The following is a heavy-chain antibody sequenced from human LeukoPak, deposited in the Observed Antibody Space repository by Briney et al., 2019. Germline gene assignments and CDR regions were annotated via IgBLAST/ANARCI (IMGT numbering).Heavy chain of an antibody. J-gene: IGHJ3*02. D-gene: IGHD3-22*01. CDR3: ARSLSGYYFGAFDI. Sequence: PSETLSPTCTVSGYSISNGYYWGWIRQPPGKGLEWIGSIYHSGSTYYNPSLKSRVTISVDTSKNHFSLKLSSVTAADTAVYYRARSLSGYYFGAFDIWGLGTMVTVSS. V-gene: IGHV4-38-2*02. CDR2: IYHSGST. CDR1: GYSISNGYY.